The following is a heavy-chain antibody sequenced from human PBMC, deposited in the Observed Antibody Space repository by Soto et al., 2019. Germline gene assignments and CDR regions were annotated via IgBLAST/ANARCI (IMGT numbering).Heavy chain of an antibody. D-gene: IGHD2-15*01. J-gene: IGHJ6*02. Sequence: SVKVSCKASGGTFSSYAISWVRQAPGQGLEWMGGIIPIFGTANYAQKFQGRVTITADESTSTAYMELSSLRSEDTAVYYCASLSYCSGGSCYGYYYYYGMDVWGQGTTVTVSS. V-gene: IGHV1-69*13. CDR1: GGTFSSYA. CDR2: IIPIFGTA. CDR3: ASLSYCSGGSCYGYYYYYGMDV.